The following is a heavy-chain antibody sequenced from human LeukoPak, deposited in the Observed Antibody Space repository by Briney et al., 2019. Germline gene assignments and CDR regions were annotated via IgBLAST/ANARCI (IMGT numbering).Heavy chain of an antibody. V-gene: IGHV4-59*12. CDR3: ARRRYYYGSGSYYNY. CDR2: IYYSGST. CDR1: GGSISSYY. J-gene: IGHJ4*02. Sequence: SETLSLTCTVSGGSISSYYWSWIRQPPGKGLEWIGYIYYSGSTNYNPSLKSRVTISVDTSKNQFSLKLSSVTAADTAVYYCARRRYYYGSGSYYNYWGQGTLVTVSS. D-gene: IGHD3-10*01.